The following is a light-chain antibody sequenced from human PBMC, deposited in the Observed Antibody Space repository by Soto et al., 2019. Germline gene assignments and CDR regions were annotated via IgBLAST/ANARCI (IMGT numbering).Light chain of an antibody. J-gene: IGKJ3*01. CDR1: QDIGTW. V-gene: IGKV1-12*01. Sequence: DIQLTQSPSSVSASVGDRVTITCRASQDIGTWLAWYQQKPGKAPKLLIYVASNLHSGVPSRFSGAGSGTDFHLTITSLQPEDFATYHCQQADSFPFTFGPGTKVDFK. CDR3: QQADSFPFT. CDR2: VAS.